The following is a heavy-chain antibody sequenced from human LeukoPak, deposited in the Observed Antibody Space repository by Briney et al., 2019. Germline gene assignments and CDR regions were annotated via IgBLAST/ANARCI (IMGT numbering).Heavy chain of an antibody. CDR2: ISGSGGST. CDR1: GFTFSSYA. J-gene: IGHJ6*03. Sequence: GGSLRLSCAASGFTFSSYAMSWVRQAPGKGLEWVSAISGSGGSTYYADSVKGRFTISRHNSKNTLYLQMNSLRAEDTAVYYCAKMGSSSVYYYYYMDVWGKGTTVTVSS. D-gene: IGHD6-6*01. V-gene: IGHV3-23*01. CDR3: AKMGSSSVYYYYYMDV.